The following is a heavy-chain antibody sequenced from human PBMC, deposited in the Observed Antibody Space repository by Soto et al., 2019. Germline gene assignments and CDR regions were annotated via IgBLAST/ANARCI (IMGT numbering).Heavy chain of an antibody. CDR3: ARQIQYDYDSIGQSTWFDH. D-gene: IGHD3-22*01. CDR1: GGTFSSYA. Sequence: QVQLVQSGAEVKKPGSSVKVSCKASGGTFSSYAISWVRQAPGQGLEWMGGIIPIFGTANYAQKLQGRVTSTADESTRTSYMELSSRRSEDTAVYYCARQIQYDYDSIGQSTWFDHWGQGTLVTVSS. CDR2: IIPIFGTA. V-gene: IGHV1-69*12. J-gene: IGHJ5*02.